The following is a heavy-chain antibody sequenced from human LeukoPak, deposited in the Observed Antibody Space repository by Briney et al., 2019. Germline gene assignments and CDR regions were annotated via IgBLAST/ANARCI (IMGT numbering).Heavy chain of an antibody. CDR1: GYTLTELS. CDR3: ATKRSVLLWFGELLYRGAFDI. V-gene: IGHV1-24*01. J-gene: IGHJ3*02. D-gene: IGHD3-10*01. Sequence: ASVKVSCKVSGYTLTELSMHWVRQAPGKGLEWMGGFDPEDGETIYAQKFQGRVTMTEDTSTDTAYMELSSLRSEDTAVYYCATKRSVLLWFGELLYRGAFDIWGQGTMVTVSS. CDR2: FDPEDGET.